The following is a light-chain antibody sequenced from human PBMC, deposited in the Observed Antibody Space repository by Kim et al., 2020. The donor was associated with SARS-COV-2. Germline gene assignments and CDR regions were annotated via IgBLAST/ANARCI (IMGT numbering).Light chain of an antibody. Sequence: ATLNRESRQNNLCHTDKRNYLAWYQQKPGQPPKLLIYWASTRESGVPDRFSGSVSGTDFTLTITSLQAEDVAVYYCQQYYSAPLTFGGGTKVDIK. V-gene: IGKV4-1*01. CDR2: WAS. CDR1: QNNLCHTDKRNY. J-gene: IGKJ4*01. CDR3: QQYYSAPLT.